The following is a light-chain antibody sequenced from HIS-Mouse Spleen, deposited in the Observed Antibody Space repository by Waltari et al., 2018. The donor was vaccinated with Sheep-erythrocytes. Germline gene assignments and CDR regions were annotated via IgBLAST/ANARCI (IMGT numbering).Light chain of an antibody. CDR3: CSYAGSYNHV. V-gene: IGLV2-11*01. J-gene: IGLJ1*01. Sequence: QSALTQPRSVSGSPGQSVTISCTGTSSDVGGYHYVSWYQHHPGKAPKLMIYDVSKRPSGVPDRFSGSKSGNTASLTISGLQAEDEADYYCCSYAGSYNHVFATGTNVTVL. CDR1: SSDVGGYHY. CDR2: DVS.